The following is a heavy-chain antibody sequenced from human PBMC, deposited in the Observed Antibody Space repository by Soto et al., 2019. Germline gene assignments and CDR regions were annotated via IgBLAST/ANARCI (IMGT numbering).Heavy chain of an antibody. J-gene: IGHJ5*02. CDR1: GYTFTSYA. CDR2: INAGNGNT. CDR3: AMEEVGATSDHNWFDP. D-gene: IGHD1-26*01. V-gene: IGHV1-3*01. Sequence: QVQLVQSGAEVKKPGASVKVSCKASGYTFTSYAMHWVRQAPGQRLEWMGWINAGNGNTKYSQKFQGRVTITRDTSGSTAYMELSSLRSEDTAVYYCAMEEVGATSDHNWFDPWGQGTLVTVSS.